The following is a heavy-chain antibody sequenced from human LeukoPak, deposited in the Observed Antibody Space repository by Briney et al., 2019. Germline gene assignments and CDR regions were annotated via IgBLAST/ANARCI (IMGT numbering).Heavy chain of an antibody. D-gene: IGHD3-10*01. CDR2: IYSSGST. Sequence: SSETLSLTCTVSGGSIINYSWSWIRQPPGKGLEWIGYIYSSGSTNYNPSLKSRVTISVDTSKNQFSLKLSSVTAADTAVYYRARDRGYYGSGSYYPAAYFDYWGQGTLVTVSS. V-gene: IGHV4-59*01. CDR1: GGSIINYS. CDR3: ARDRGYYGSGSYYPAAYFDY. J-gene: IGHJ4*02.